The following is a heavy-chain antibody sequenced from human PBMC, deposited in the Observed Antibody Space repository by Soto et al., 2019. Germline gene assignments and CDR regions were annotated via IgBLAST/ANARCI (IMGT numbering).Heavy chain of an antibody. CDR3: ARHQDWAFDY. J-gene: IGHJ4*02. CDR2: IFTTGTTM. D-gene: IGHD3-9*01. Sequence: GGARRLSCVASGCTFSSDSIVGVRQAPGKGLEWLSYIFTTGTTMYYADSVKGRFTVSRDNAKNSVFLLLNSLRAEDTAVYYCARHQDWAFDYSGQATLVTVSS. V-gene: IGHV3-48*03. CDR1: GCTFSSDS.